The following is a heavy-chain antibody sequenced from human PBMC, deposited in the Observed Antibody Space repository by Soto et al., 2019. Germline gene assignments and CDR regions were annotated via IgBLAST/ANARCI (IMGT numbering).Heavy chain of an antibody. CDR2: IYQGGSP. J-gene: IGHJ6*02. Sequence: QVQLQESGPGLVKPSGTLSLTCAVSGGSISSNNWWSWVRQPPGKGLEWIGEIYQGGSPSYNPSLKSRVSISVDKSKNQFSLKLSSVTAADTAVYYCARGAWLSNYYYFGMDVWGQGTTVTVSS. CDR3: ARGAWLSNYYYFGMDV. CDR1: GGSISSNNW. D-gene: IGHD3-9*01. V-gene: IGHV4-4*02.